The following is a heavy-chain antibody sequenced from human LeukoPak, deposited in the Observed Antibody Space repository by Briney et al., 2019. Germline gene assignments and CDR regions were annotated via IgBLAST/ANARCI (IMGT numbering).Heavy chain of an antibody. CDR3: ARGVGYCSGGSCAAYYYYYMDV. CDR1: GGSISSNSYY. D-gene: IGHD2-15*01. V-gene: IGHV4-61*02. Sequence: SETLSLTCTVSGGSISSNSYYWSWIRQPAGKGLEWIGRIYTSGSTNYNPSLKSRVAISVDTSKNQFSLKLSSVTAADTAVYYCARGVGYCSGGSCAAYYYYYMDVWGKGTTVTISS. CDR2: IYTSGST. J-gene: IGHJ6*03.